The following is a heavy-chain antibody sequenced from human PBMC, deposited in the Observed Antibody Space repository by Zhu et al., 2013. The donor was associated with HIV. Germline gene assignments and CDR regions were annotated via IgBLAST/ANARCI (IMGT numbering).Heavy chain of an antibody. J-gene: IGHJ4*02. V-gene: IGHV1-46*01. D-gene: IGHD6-25*01. Sequence: QVQLVQSGAEVKKPGASVKISCKASGYTFTSYYMHWVRQAPGQGLEWMGIINPSGGSTTYAQKFQGRVTLTGDTSTSTVYMELSSLRSEDTAVYYCGRASYSSGNGYWGQGTLVTVSS. CDR2: INPSGGST. CDR1: GYTFTSYY. CDR3: GRASYSSGNGY.